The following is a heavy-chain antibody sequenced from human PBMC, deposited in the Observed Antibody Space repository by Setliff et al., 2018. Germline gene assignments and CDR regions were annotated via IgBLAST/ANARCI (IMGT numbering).Heavy chain of an antibody. J-gene: IGHJ4*02. CDR3: ARVTMGGDFDA. Sequence: PSETLSLTCTVSGYSISSGYIWGWIRQPPGKGLEWVGNIGHTGSINYNPSLESRVTISVDTSKNQFSLRMTSVTAADTAVYYCARVTMGGDFDAWGQGTLVTVSS. CDR1: GYSISSGYI. V-gene: IGHV4-38-2*02. D-gene: IGHD1-26*01. CDR2: IGHTGSI.